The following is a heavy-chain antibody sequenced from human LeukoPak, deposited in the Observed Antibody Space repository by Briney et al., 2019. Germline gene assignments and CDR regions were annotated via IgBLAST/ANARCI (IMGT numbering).Heavy chain of an antibody. J-gene: IGHJ5*02. CDR1: EFTFNTYA. V-gene: IGHV3-23*01. CDR2: ISGDGGIT. D-gene: IGHD3-22*01. CDR3: AKDSAYYYDSSGYSYNWFDP. Sequence: GGSLRLSCAASEFTFNTYAVSWVRQAPGKGLEWVSAISGDGGITYYADSVRGRFTISRDNSKNTLYLQMNSLRAEDTAVYYCAKDSAYYYDSSGYSYNWFDPWGQGTLVTVSS.